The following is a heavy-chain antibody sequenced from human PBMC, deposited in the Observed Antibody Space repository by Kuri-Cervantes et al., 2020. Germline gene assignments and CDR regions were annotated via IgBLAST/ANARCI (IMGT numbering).Heavy chain of an antibody. CDR3: ARMMATIRYFEY. CDR2: IKQDGSEK. J-gene: IGHJ4*02. V-gene: IGHV3-7*02. D-gene: IGHD5-24*01. CDR1: EFTFSNAW. Sequence: GGSLRLSCAASEFTFSNAWMSWVRQAPGKGLEWVANIKQDGSEKYYVDSVKGRFTISRDIAKNSLYLQMNSLRAEDTGVYFCARMMATIRYFEYWGQGTMVTVSS.